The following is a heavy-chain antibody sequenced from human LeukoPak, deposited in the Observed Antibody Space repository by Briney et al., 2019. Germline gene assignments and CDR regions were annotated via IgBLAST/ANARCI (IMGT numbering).Heavy chain of an antibody. CDR2: IKSKTDGGTT. Sequence: GGSLTLSCAASGFTFSNAWMSWVRQAPGKGLEWIGRIKSKTDGGTTDYAAPVKGGFTISRDDSKNTLYLQMNSLKTDDTAVYYCTTDEDHGEFDYWGQGTLVTVSS. V-gene: IGHV3-15*01. CDR1: GFTFSNAW. D-gene: IGHD4-17*01. J-gene: IGHJ4*02. CDR3: TTDEDHGEFDY.